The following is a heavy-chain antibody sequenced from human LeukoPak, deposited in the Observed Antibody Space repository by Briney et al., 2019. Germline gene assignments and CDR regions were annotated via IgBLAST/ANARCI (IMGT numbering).Heavy chain of an antibody. CDR2: IYPGDSDT. CDR1: GYSFTSYW. Sequence: GESLKISCKGSGYSFTSYWIGWVRQMPGKGLEWMGIIYPGDSDTRYSPSFQGQVTISADKSIGTAYLQWSSPKASDTAMYYCARQTYSGSYYPVFSFDYWGQGTLVTVSS. CDR3: ARQTYSGSYYPVFSFDY. J-gene: IGHJ4*02. V-gene: IGHV5-51*01. D-gene: IGHD1-26*01.